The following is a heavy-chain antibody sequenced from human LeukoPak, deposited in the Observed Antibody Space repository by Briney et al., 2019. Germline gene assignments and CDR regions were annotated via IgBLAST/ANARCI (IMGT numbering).Heavy chain of an antibody. CDR1: GFTFSTYA. CDR3: ANYFGSVTIVY. V-gene: IGHV3-23*01. Sequence: GGSLTLSCAASGFTFSTYAMSWVRQAPGKGLEWVSAISSNGEKTYYADSVKGRFTISRDNSKNTLDLQMNSLRAEDTAVYYCANYFGSVTIVYWGEGTLVTVCS. J-gene: IGHJ4*02. D-gene: IGHD3-10*01. CDR2: ISSNGEKT.